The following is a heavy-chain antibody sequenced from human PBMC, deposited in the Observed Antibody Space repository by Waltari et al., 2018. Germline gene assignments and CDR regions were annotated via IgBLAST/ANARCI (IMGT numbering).Heavy chain of an antibody. J-gene: IGHJ2*01. D-gene: IGHD3-16*01. CDR1: GYTFSDYY. Sequence: QEQLVQSGAEVKKPGASVKVSCKASGYTFSDYYIHWVRQAPGQGLEWMGFINPNNDDTHYAKTFQGRVAMTRDTSISTVYLDLSSLTSDDTAVYYCARDVESFASDKFYDVGYFGLWGRGTLVTVSS. V-gene: IGHV1-2*02. CDR2: INPNNDDT. CDR3: ARDVESFASDKFYDVGYFGL.